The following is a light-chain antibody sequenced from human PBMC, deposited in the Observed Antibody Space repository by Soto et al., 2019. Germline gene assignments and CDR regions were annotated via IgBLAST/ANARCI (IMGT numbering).Light chain of an antibody. Sequence: DIVMTQSPDSLAVSLGERATINCKSSQSVLYSSNNKNYLAWYQQKPGQAPRLLIYGASTRATGIPARFSGSGSGTEFTLTISSLQSEDFAVYYCQPYNNYPPRGYTFGQGTRLEI. CDR3: QPYNNYPPRGYT. CDR2: GAS. J-gene: IGKJ5*01. CDR1: QSVLYSSNNKNY. V-gene: IGKV4-1*01.